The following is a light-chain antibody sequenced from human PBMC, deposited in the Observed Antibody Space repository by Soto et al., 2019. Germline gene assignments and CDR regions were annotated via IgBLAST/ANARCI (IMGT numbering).Light chain of an antibody. CDR2: LGS. CDR3: MQALQTPYT. Sequence: DIVMTQSPLSLPVTPGEPASISCRASQSLLHSNGYNYLDWYLQKPGQSPQLLIYLGSNRASGVPDRLSGSGSGTDFTLKISRVEAEDFGVYYCMQALQTPYTFGQGTKLEIK. V-gene: IGKV2-28*01. J-gene: IGKJ2*01. CDR1: QSLLHSNGYNY.